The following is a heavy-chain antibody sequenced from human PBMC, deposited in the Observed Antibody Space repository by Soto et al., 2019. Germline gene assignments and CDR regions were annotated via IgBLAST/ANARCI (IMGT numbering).Heavy chain of an antibody. J-gene: IGHJ6*02. D-gene: IGHD3-10*01. CDR1: GGSISSGGYY. CDR3: ASMGVTMVRGMDV. V-gene: IGHV4-31*03. CDR2: IYYSGST. Sequence: QVQLQESGPGLVKPSQTLSLTCTVSGGSISSGGYYWSWIRQHPGKGLEWIGYIYYSGSTYYNPSLKTRVTISVATSKNQFSLKLSSVTAADTAVYYCASMGVTMVRGMDVWGQGTTVTVSS.